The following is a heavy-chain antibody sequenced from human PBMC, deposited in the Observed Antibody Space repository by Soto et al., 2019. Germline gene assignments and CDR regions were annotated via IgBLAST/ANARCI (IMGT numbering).Heavy chain of an antibody. CDR1: GFTFTDFY. V-gene: IGHV3-7*03. Sequence: EVQLVQSGGGLVQPGGSLRLSCVGSGFTFTDFYMNWVRQAPGKGLEWVANIRPDGTETNYVESVRGRFTTSRDNAKNSLFLQMNRLRAHDTGLYYCAGWGGHDYNYWGQGILVTVSS. D-gene: IGHD4-4*01. CDR2: IRPDGTET. CDR3: AGWGGHDYNY. J-gene: IGHJ4*02.